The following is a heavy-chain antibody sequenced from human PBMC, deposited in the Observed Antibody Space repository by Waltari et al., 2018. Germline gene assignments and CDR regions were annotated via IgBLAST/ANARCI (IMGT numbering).Heavy chain of an antibody. Sequence: QVHLQESGPGLVKPSETLSLSCFVSGSSISSGFFWGWIRQAPGKGLEWIATISYSGASHYSPSLKSRVTIAADASKNLFSLKLTSVTAADTAMYYCARDGGNVVPLWGLGTAVTVSS. V-gene: IGHV4-38-2*02. J-gene: IGHJ6*02. CDR1: GSSISSGFF. CDR2: ISYSGAS. CDR3: ARDGGNVVPL. D-gene: IGHD2-15*01.